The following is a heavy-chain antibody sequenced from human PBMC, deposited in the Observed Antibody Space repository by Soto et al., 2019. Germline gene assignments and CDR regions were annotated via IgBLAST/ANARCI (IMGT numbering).Heavy chain of an antibody. Sequence: GGSLRLSCVASGFTFDDYAIHWVRQTPGKGLEWVSGLTWNGEVLGYADSVKGRFTISRDNAKNSLYMEMNSLRPEDTALYYCVKDSESSGYMTHLDYWGQGTLVNVSS. J-gene: IGHJ4*02. D-gene: IGHD3-22*01. CDR1: GFTFDDYA. CDR2: LTWNGEVL. V-gene: IGHV3-9*01. CDR3: VKDSESSGYMTHLDY.